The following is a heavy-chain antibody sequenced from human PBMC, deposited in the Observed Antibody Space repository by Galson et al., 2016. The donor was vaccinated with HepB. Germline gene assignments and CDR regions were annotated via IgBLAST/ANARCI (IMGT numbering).Heavy chain of an antibody. V-gene: IGHV3-23*01. D-gene: IGHD1-26*01. Sequence: SLRLSCAGSEFAFSSYWMIWVRQAPGKGLEWVSGISDNGGSTYYVDSVKGRFTISRDNAKNTLYLQMNSLRAEDTAVYYCARVLGSYQSFDYWGQGTLVTVSA. CDR2: ISDNGGST. CDR3: ARVLGSYQSFDY. J-gene: IGHJ4*02. CDR1: EFAFSSYW.